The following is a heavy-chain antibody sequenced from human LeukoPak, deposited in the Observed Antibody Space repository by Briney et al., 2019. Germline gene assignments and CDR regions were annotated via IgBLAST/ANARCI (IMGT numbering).Heavy chain of an antibody. J-gene: IGHJ5*02. D-gene: IGHD3-10*01. CDR2: IYYSGST. V-gene: IGHV4-61*01. CDR3: PRGIWFGELSFDP. CDR1: GGSISSSIYY. Sequence: PSETLSLTCTVSGGSISSSIYYWSWIRQPPGKGLEWIGYIYYSGSTNYNPSLKSRVTISVDTSKNQFSLKLSSVTAADTAVYYCPRGIWFGELSFDPWGQGTLVTVSS.